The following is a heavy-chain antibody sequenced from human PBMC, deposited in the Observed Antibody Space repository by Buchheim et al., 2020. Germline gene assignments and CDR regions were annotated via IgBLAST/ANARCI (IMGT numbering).Heavy chain of an antibody. CDR1: EFTFSSYG. Sequence: QVQLVESGGGVVQPGRSLRLSCAASEFTFSSYGMHWVRQAPGKGLEWVAVIWYDGSNKYYADSVKGRFTISRDNSKNTLYLQMNSLRAEDTAVYYCARDSRSRPLPYQDVWGQGTT. D-gene: IGHD2-2*01. J-gene: IGHJ6*02. CDR3: ARDSRSRPLPYQDV. CDR2: IWYDGSNK. V-gene: IGHV3-33*01.